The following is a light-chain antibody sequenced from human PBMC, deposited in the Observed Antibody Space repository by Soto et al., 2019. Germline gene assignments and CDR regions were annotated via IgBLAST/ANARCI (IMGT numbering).Light chain of an antibody. CDR1: QSLVHGNGNTY. CDR2: QIS. Sequence: DIVMTQTPLSSPVTLGQPVSISCRSSQSLVHGNGNTYLSWLLKRPGQPPRLLIYQISNRFSGVPDRFSGSGAGTDFTLKISRVEAEDVGVYYCMQARDYPRTFGQGTRVEIK. V-gene: IGKV2-24*01. J-gene: IGKJ1*01. CDR3: MQARDYPRT.